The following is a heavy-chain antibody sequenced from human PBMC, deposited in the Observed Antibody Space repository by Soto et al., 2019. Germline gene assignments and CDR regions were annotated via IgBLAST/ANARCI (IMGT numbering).Heavy chain of an antibody. CDR2: IDTDGSTT. CDR3: ARDVGGKFGY. J-gene: IGHJ4*02. V-gene: IGHV3-74*01. CDR1: GFTFSNYW. Sequence: EVQLVESGGDLLQPGGSLRLSCEVSGFTFSNYWMHWVRQAPGEGLVWVSRIDTDGSTTNYADSVHGRFTISRDIAKSTLYLQMNSLRVEDTAVYYCARDVGGKFGYWGQGTLVTVSS. D-gene: IGHD2-15*01.